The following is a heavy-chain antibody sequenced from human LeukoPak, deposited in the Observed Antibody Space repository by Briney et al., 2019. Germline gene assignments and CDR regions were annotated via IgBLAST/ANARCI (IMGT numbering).Heavy chain of an antibody. Sequence: ASVKVSCKASGYTFTSYGISSVRQAPGQGLEWMGWISAYNGNTNYAQKLQGRVTMTTDTSTSTAYMELRSLRSDDTAVYYCARIEPCVVPAGYDYWGQGTLVTVSS. V-gene: IGHV1-18*01. CDR2: ISAYNGNT. D-gene: IGHD2-2*01. J-gene: IGHJ4*02. CDR3: ARIEPCVVPAGYDY. CDR1: GYTFTSYG.